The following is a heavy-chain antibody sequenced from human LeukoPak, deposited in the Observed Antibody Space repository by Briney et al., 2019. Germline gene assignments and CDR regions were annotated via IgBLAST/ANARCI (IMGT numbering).Heavy chain of an antibody. J-gene: IGHJ4*02. CDR3: ATGRIPALSSANDPYFDY. V-gene: IGHV1-69*01. CDR2: TIPIFGTS. Sequence: SVKVSCKASRGTFMKYGITWVRQAPGQGLEWMGGTIPIFGTSNYAQKFQGRVTITADDSTTTVYMEWTSLRSEDTAVYYCATGRIPALSSANDPYFDYWGQGTLVTVSS. CDR1: RGTFMKYG. D-gene: IGHD1-1*01.